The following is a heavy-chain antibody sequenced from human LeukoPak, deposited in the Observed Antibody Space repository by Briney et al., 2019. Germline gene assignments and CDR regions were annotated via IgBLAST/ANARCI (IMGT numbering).Heavy chain of an antibody. V-gene: IGHV3-33*06. CDR2: IWYDGSNK. J-gene: IGHJ4*02. CDR3: AKEAYGDYVAVFDY. CDR1: GFTFSNYG. Sequence: GGSLRLSCAASGFTFSNYGMHWVRQAPGKGLEWVAVIWYDGSNKYYADSVKGRFTISRDNSKNTLYLQMNSLRAEDTAVYYCAKEAYGDYVAVFDYWGQGTLVTVSS. D-gene: IGHD4-17*01.